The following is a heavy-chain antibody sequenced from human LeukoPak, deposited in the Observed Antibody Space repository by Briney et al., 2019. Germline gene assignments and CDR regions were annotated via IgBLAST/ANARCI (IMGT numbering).Heavy chain of an antibody. CDR2: IYPDDSDT. J-gene: IGHJ4*02. V-gene: IGHV5-51*01. D-gene: IGHD4-23*01. CDR1: GYSFTSYW. Sequence: KPGASLKISCKTSGYSFTSYWITWVRQLPGKGLEWMGIIYPDDSDTTYSPSFQGQVTISADKSINTAYLQWSSLKASDTAMYYCARRDYGGKHFDYWGQGTLVTVSS. CDR3: ARRDYGGKHFDY.